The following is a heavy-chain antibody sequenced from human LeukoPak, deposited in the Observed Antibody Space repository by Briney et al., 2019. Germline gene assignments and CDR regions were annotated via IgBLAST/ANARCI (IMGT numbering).Heavy chain of an antibody. D-gene: IGHD3-22*01. CDR3: AREDYDSSGYYGY. Sequence: PSETLSLTCTASGGSISSYYWSWIRQPPGKGLEWIGYIYYSGSTNYNPSLKSRVTTSVDTSKNQFSLKLSSVTAADTAVYYCAREDYDSSGYYGYWGQGTLVTVSS. CDR2: IYYSGST. J-gene: IGHJ4*02. V-gene: IGHV4-59*01. CDR1: GGSISSYY.